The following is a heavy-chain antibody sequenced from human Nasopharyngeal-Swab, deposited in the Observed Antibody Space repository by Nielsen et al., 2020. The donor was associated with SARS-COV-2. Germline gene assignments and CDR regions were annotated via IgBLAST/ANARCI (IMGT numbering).Heavy chain of an antibody. CDR3: ARESYDSSGYHYYYFDY. J-gene: IGHJ4*02. V-gene: IGHV3-33*01. D-gene: IGHD3-22*01. Sequence: VRQAPGKGLEWVAVIWYDGSNKYYADSVKGRFTISRDNAKNSLYLQMNSLRAEDTAVYYCARESYDSSGYHYYYFDYWGQGTLVTVSS. CDR2: IWYDGSNK.